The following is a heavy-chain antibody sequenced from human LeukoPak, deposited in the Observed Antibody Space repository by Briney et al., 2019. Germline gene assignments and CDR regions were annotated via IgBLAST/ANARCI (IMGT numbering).Heavy chain of an antibody. CDR2: ISSNGGST. J-gene: IGHJ4*02. D-gene: IGHD4-17*01. CDR1: GFTFTTYS. Sequence: GGFLRLSCAASGFTFTTYSMVWVRLAPGKGLEYVSAISSNGGSTHYATPVKGRFTISRDNSKNTLYLQMGSLRAEDMAVYYCAREGAVNDYCEYRPFDYWGQGTLVTVSS. CDR3: AREGAVNDYCEYRPFDY. V-gene: IGHV3-64*01.